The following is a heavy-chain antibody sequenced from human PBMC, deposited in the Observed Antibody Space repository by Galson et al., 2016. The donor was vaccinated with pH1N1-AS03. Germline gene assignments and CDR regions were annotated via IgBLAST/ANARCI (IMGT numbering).Heavy chain of an antibody. J-gene: IGHJ3*01. CDR2: IFHSGST. CDR3: AKNLATNYYDGRDYSDAFDV. Sequence: TLSLTCAVSGGSISSVGYSWSWIRQPPGKGLEWIGYIFHSGSTYYTPSLKSPVSISLDTSKNHFSLTLSSVTAADTAVYYCAKNLATNYYDGRDYSDAFDVWGPGTTVTVSS. V-gene: IGHV4-30-4*07. CDR1: GGSISSVGYS. D-gene: IGHD3-22*01.